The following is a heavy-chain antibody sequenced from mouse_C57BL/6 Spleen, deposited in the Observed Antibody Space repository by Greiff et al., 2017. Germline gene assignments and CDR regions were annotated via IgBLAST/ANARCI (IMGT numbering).Heavy chain of an antibody. CDR3: ARLHYYGSSYVAY. CDR2: IWGVGST. D-gene: IGHD1-1*01. J-gene: IGHJ3*01. Sequence: VKLVESGPGLVAPSQSLSITCTVSGFSLTSYGVDWVRRSPGKGLEWLGVIWGVGSTNYNSALKSRLSISKDNSKSQVFLKMNSLQTDDTAMYYCARLHYYGSSYVAYWGQGTLVTVSA. CDR1: GFSLTSYG. V-gene: IGHV2-6*01.